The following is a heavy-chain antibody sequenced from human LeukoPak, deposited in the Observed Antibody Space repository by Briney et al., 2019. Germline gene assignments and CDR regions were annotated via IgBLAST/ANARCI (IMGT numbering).Heavy chain of an antibody. CDR2: IHRGGNT. CDR1: GIIVSNTH. D-gene: IGHD1-26*01. Sequence: GGSLRLSCAASGIIVSNTHMIWVRQPPGKGLELVSVIHRGGNTYYADSVRDRFTVSRDNSKNTQYLQMNTLRAEDTAVYYCATDGGTGGWFYSWGQGTLVTVSS. J-gene: IGHJ5*01. CDR3: ATDGGTGGWFYS. V-gene: IGHV3-53*01.